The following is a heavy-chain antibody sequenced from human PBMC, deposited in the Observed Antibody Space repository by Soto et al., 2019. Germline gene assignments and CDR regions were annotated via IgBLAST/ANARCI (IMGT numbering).Heavy chain of an antibody. CDR1: GFTFSSYS. J-gene: IGHJ5*02. Sequence: GESLKISCAASGFTFSSYSMNWVRQAPGKGLEWVSYISSSSSTIYYADSVKGRFTISRDNAKNSLYLQMNSLRDEDTAVYYCASGSYDFWSDENWFDPWGQGTLVTVSS. CDR3: ASGSYDFWSDENWFDP. D-gene: IGHD3-3*01. V-gene: IGHV3-48*02. CDR2: ISSSSSTI.